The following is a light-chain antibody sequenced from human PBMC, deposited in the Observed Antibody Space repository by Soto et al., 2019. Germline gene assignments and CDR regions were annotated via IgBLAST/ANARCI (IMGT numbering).Light chain of an antibody. CDR1: SSNIGRNS. CDR2: SDN. J-gene: IGLJ2*01. CDR3: GAWDDSLNGVL. V-gene: IGLV1-44*01. Sequence: QLVLTQPPSASGTPGQRVTISCSGSSSNIGRNSVNWYQHVPGTAPKLLIYSDNQRPSGVPDRFSGSRSGASVSLAISGLHSEDEADYYCGAWDDSLNGVLFGGGTKLTVL.